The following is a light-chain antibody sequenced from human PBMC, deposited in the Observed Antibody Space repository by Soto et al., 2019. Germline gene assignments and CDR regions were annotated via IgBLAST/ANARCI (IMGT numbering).Light chain of an antibody. CDR2: EGS. V-gene: IGLV2-14*01. CDR1: SSDVGKYNY. CDR3: SSYTGSSINTVV. Sequence: QSALTHPASVSGSPGQSITISCTGTSSDVGKYNYVSWYQQHPAKAPKLMIFEGSNRPSGVSNRFSGSKSGNTASLTISGLQAEDEAEYYCSSYTGSSINTVVFGGGTKLTVL. J-gene: IGLJ2*01.